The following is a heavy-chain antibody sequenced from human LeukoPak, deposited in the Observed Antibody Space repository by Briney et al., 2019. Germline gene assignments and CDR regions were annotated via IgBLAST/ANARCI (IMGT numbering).Heavy chain of an antibody. CDR1: GFTFSNHW. Sequence: GGSLRLSCAGSGFTFSNHWMSWVRQAPGKGLEWVANIKQDGSEKHYVDSVKGRFTISRDNAKNSLSLQMNSLRAEDTAVYYCAREGLVYYYGSGSTNFDAFDIWGQGTMVTVSS. D-gene: IGHD3-10*01. V-gene: IGHV3-7*01. CDR2: IKQDGSEK. CDR3: AREGLVYYYGSGSTNFDAFDI. J-gene: IGHJ3*02.